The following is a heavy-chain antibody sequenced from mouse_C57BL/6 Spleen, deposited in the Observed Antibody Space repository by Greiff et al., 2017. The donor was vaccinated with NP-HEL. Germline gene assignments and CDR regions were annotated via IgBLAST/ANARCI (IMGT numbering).Heavy chain of an antibody. V-gene: IGHV1-82*01. Sequence: VKLMESGPELVKPGASVKISCKASGYAFSSSWMNWVKQRPGKGLEWIGRIYPGDGDTNYNGKFKGKATLTADKSSSTAYMQLSSLTSEDSAVYFCARSDSNYITGTYAMDYWGQGTSVTVSS. J-gene: IGHJ4*01. D-gene: IGHD2-5*01. CDR1: GYAFSSSW. CDR3: ARSDSNYITGTYAMDY. CDR2: IYPGDGDT.